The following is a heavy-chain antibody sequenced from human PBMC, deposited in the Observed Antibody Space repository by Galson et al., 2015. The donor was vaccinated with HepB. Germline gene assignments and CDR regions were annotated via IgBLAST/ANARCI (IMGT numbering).Heavy chain of an antibody. Sequence: SLRLSCAASGFTFSDYCMSWIRQAPGKGLEWVSYISSSSSTIYYADSAKGRFTISRDNAKNSLYLQMNSLRAEDTAVYYCASASPKVSYYYYYGMEVWGQGTTVTVSS. D-gene: IGHD4-11*01. CDR2: ISSSSSTI. CDR1: GFTFSDYC. CDR3: ASASPKVSYYYYYGMEV. V-gene: IGHV3-11*01. J-gene: IGHJ6*02.